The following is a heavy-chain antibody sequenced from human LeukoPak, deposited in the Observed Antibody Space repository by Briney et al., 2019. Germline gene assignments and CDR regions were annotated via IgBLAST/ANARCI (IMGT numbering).Heavy chain of an antibody. V-gene: IGHV4-31*03. D-gene: IGHD5-18*01. Sequence: SETLSLTCTVSGGSISSGGYYWSWIRQHPGKGLEWIGYIYYSGSTYYNPSLKSRVTISVDTSKNQFSLKLSSVTAADTAVYYCAGDGRADTAMVTAVWGQGTLVTVSS. J-gene: IGHJ4*02. CDR3: AGDGRADTAMVTAV. CDR2: IYYSGST. CDR1: GGSISSGGYY.